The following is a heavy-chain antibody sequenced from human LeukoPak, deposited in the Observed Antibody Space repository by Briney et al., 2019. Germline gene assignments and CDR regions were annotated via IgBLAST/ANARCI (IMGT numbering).Heavy chain of an antibody. J-gene: IGHJ4*02. Sequence: GGSLRLSCAASGFTFSSYGMIWVRQAPGKGLVWVSRITNDESSANFAVSVNGRFIVSRDNAKSTVYLQMNSLTAEDTAVYYCARDGGAATPYDYWGQGTLVTVSS. CDR1: GFTFSSYG. CDR2: ITNDESSA. CDR3: ARDGGAATPYDY. D-gene: IGHD2-15*01. V-gene: IGHV3-74*01.